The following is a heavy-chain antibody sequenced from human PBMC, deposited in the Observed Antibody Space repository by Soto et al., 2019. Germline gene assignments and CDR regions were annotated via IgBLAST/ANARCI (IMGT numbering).Heavy chain of an antibody. J-gene: IGHJ3*02. CDR2: IYPGDSDT. D-gene: IGHD5-18*01. CDR3: ARPFLDTAMPDAFDI. V-gene: IGHV5-51*01. Sequence: GESLKISCKGSGYSCTSYWIGWVRQMPGKGLEWMGIIYPGDSDTRYSPSFQGQVTISADKSISTAYLQWSSLKASDTAMYYCARPFLDTAMPDAFDIWGQGTMVTVSS. CDR1: GYSCTSYW.